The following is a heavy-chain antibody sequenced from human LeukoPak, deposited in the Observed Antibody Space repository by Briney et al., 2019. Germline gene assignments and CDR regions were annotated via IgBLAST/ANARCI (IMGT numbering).Heavy chain of an antibody. CDR3: AKAVVGATPRGALDI. Sequence: PGRSLRLSCAASGFTFDDSAMHWVRQAPGKGLEWVSGISWNSDNTGYADSVKGRFIISRDNAENSLYLQMNSLRSEDTAFYFCAKAVVGATPRGALDIWGQGTRVTVSS. CDR1: GFTFDDSA. D-gene: IGHD1-26*01. V-gene: IGHV3-9*01. J-gene: IGHJ3*02. CDR2: ISWNSDNT.